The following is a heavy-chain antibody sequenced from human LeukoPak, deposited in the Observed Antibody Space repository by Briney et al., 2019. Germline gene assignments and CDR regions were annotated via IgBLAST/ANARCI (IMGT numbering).Heavy chain of an antibody. D-gene: IGHD2-21*02. CDR2: IYNSGST. V-gene: IGHV4-59*12. J-gene: IGHJ4*02. CDR3: ARGRKVVVTAIPHFDY. CDR1: GGSISSYY. Sequence: SETLSLTCTVSGGSISSYYWSWIRQPPGKGLEWIGYIYNSGSTNYSPSLRSRVTISVDTSKNQFSLKLSSVTAADTAVYYCARGRKVVVTAIPHFDYWGQGTLVTVSS.